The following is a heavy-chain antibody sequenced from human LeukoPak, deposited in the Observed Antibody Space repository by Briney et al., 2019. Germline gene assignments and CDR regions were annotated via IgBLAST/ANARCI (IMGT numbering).Heavy chain of an antibody. Sequence: TGGSLRLSCAASGFTFSRYDMHWVRQATGKGLEWVSGIGTAGDTYYVGSVKGRFTISRENAKNSLYLQMNSLTAGDTAVYYCAGAGSETQWRAFDFWGQGALVTVSP. V-gene: IGHV3-13*01. D-gene: IGHD6-19*01. J-gene: IGHJ4*02. CDR3: AGAGSETQWRAFDF. CDR2: IGTAGDT. CDR1: GFTFSRYD.